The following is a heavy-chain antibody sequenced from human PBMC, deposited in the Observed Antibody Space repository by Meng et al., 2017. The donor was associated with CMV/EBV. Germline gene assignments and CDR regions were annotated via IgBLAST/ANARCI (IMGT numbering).Heavy chain of an antibody. CDR1: GYSFTSYW. CDR3: ATAPIEMATNGGFFDY. Sequence: GASLKISCKGSGYSFTSYWIGWVRQMPGKGLEWMGIIYPGDSDTRYSLSFQGQVTISADKSISTAYLQWSSLKASDTAMYYCATAPIEMATNGGFFDYWGQGTLVTVSS. J-gene: IGHJ4*02. D-gene: IGHD5-24*01. CDR2: IYPGDSDT. V-gene: IGHV5-51*01.